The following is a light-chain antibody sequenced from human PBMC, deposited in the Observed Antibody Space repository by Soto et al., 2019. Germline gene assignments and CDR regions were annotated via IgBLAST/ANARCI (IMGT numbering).Light chain of an antibody. CDR1: QTVTSS. CDR3: QDYSDWPTWT. Sequence: EIVLTQSPGTLSLSPWERATLSCRASQTVTSSFLAWYQQKPGQAPRLLIYGASTRAAGIPARFSGSGSGTEFTLIISSLQSEDFAVYYCQDYSDWPTWTFGQGTKVDIK. J-gene: IGKJ1*01. CDR2: GAS. V-gene: IGKV3-15*01.